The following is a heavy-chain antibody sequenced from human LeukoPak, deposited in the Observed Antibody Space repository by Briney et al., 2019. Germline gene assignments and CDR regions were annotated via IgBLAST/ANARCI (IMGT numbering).Heavy chain of an antibody. Sequence: SVKVSCKASGGTFSSYAISWVRQAPGQGLEWMGRIIPIFGTANYAQKFQGRVTITADESTSTAYMELSSLRSEDTAVYYCAREDHETYYYDSSGYWWYYWGQGTLVTVSS. D-gene: IGHD3-22*01. J-gene: IGHJ4*02. CDR2: IIPIFGTA. CDR3: AREDHETYYYDSSGYWWYY. CDR1: GGTFSSYA. V-gene: IGHV1-69*13.